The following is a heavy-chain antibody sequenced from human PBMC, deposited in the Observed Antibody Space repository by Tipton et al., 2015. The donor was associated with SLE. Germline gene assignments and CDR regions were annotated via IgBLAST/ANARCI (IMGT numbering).Heavy chain of an antibody. V-gene: IGHV4-38-2*01. CDR1: GYSISSGYY. CDR2: IYHSGST. Sequence: TLSLTCAVSGYSISSGYYWGWIRQPPGKGLEWIGSIYHSGSTYYNLSLKSRVTISVDTSKNQFSLKLSSVTAADTAVYYCARGVVVAAFDLWGRGTLVTVSS. CDR3: ARGVVVAAFDL. J-gene: IGHJ2*01. D-gene: IGHD2-15*01.